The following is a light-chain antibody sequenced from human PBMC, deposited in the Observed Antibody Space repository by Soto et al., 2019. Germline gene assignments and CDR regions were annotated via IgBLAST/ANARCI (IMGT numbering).Light chain of an antibody. Sequence: QSVLTQPPSASGSPGQSVTFSCTGTTTDVGGYNYVSWYQQHPGKAPKLIIYEVNKRPSGVPHRFSGSKSGNTASLTVSGLQAEDEADYYCSSYAGSSTFVVFGGGTKLTVL. CDR3: SSYAGSSTFVV. V-gene: IGLV2-8*01. CDR1: TTDVGGYNY. J-gene: IGLJ2*01. CDR2: EVN.